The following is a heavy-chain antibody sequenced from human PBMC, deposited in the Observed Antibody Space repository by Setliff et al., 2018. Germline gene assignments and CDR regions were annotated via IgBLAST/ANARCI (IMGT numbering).Heavy chain of an antibody. CDR3: AREPTWGVVDP. CDR2: IYYSGST. J-gene: IGHJ5*02. D-gene: IGHD7-27*01. Sequence: PSETLSLTCTVSGGSISSYYWSWIRQPPGKGLEWIGYIYYSGSTNYNPSLKSRVTISVDTSKNQFSLKMTSVTAADTAVYHCAREPTWGVVDPWGQGTLVTVSS. V-gene: IGHV4-59*01. CDR1: GGSISSYY.